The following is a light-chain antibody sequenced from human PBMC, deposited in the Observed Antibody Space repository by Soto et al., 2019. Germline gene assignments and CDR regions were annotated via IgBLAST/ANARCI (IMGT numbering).Light chain of an antibody. CDR3: QQCYNYPPS. J-gene: IGKJ3*01. CDR2: DAS. CDR1: QGFSRY. Sequence: RTRQGFSRYLAWYQQKPGQAPRLLIYDASTLQSGVPTRFSGSGSGTNFTLTISSLQPEDFATYYCQQCYNYPPSFGPGTKVDIK. V-gene: IGKV1D-13*01.